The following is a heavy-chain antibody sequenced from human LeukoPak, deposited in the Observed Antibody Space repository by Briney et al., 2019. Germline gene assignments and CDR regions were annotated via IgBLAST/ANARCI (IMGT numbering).Heavy chain of an antibody. Sequence: SETLSLTCTVSGGPMSSGSYYWGGIGQPQGKGLEGMGGVFYSGSTYYNPSLKSRVTISVDTSKNQFSLKLSSVTAADTAVYYCARHTPFWSGYSYYFDYWGQGTLVTVS. V-gene: IGHV4-39*01. D-gene: IGHD3-3*01. CDR3: ARHTPFWSGYSYYFDY. CDR1: GGPMSSGSYY. CDR2: VFYSGST. J-gene: IGHJ4*02.